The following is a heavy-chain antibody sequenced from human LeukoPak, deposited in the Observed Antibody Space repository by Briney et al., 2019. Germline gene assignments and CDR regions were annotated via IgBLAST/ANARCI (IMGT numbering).Heavy chain of an antibody. J-gene: IGHJ4*02. CDR1: GFTFSSYG. D-gene: IGHD2-2*01. Sequence: GGSLRLSCAASGFTFSSYGMHWVRQAPGKGLEWVAVIWYDGSNKYYADSVKGRFTISRDNSKNTLYLQMNSLRAEDTAVYYCATSSSCSSTSCHYFDYWGQGTLVTVPS. V-gene: IGHV3-33*01. CDR3: ATSSSCSSTSCHYFDY. CDR2: IWYDGSNK.